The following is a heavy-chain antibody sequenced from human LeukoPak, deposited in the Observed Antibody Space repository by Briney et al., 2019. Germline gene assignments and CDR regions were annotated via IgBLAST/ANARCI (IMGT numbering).Heavy chain of an antibody. CDR1: GYTFTSYA. CDR3: ARDPPHSRGYSYSDHAFDI. D-gene: IGHD5-18*01. J-gene: IGHJ3*02. CDR2: INAGNGNT. V-gene: IGHV1-3*01. Sequence: AASVKVSCKASGYTFTSYAMHWVRQAPGQRLEWMGWINAGNGNTNYAQKLQGRVTMTTDTSTSTAYMELRSLRSDDTAVYYCARDPPHSRGYSYSDHAFDIWGQGTMVTVSS.